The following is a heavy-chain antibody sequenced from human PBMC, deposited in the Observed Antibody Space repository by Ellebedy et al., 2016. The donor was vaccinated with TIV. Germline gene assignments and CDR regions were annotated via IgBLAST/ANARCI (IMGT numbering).Heavy chain of an antibody. CDR2: IYHSGST. Sequence: SETLSLTXTVSGYSISSGYYWGWIRQPPGKGLEWIGSIYHSGSTYYNPSLKSRVTISVDTSKNQFSLKLSSVTAADTAVYYCAREAQTYYDILTGPGDYWGQGTLVTVYS. D-gene: IGHD3-9*01. V-gene: IGHV4-38-2*02. CDR1: GYSISSGYY. J-gene: IGHJ4*02. CDR3: AREAQTYYDILTGPGDY.